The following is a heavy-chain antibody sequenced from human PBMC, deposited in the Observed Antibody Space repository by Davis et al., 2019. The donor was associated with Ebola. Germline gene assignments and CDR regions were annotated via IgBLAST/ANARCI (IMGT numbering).Heavy chain of an antibody. CDR3: ARDFYYYDSSGYPLELDY. CDR2: ISYDGSNK. J-gene: IGHJ4*02. D-gene: IGHD3-22*01. Sequence: GESLKISCAASGFTVSSNYMSWVRQAPGKGLEWVAVISYDGSNKYYADSVKGRFTISRDNSKNTLYLQMNSLRAEDTAVYYCARDFYYYDSSGYPLELDYWGQGTLVTVSS. CDR1: GFTVSSNY. V-gene: IGHV3-30-3*01.